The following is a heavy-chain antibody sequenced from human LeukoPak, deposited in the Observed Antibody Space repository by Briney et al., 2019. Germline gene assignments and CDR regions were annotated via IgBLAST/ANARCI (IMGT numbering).Heavy chain of an antibody. J-gene: IGHJ4*02. V-gene: IGHV3-33*08. Sequence: PGGSLRLSCAASGFTFSSYGMHWVRQAPGKGLEWVAVIWYDGSNKYYADSVKGRFTISRDNSKNTLYLQMNSLRAEDTAVYYCAGDGTYYDSQGLFDYWGQGTLVTVSS. CDR3: AGDGTYYDSQGLFDY. CDR1: GFTFSSYG. CDR2: IWYDGSNK. D-gene: IGHD3-22*01.